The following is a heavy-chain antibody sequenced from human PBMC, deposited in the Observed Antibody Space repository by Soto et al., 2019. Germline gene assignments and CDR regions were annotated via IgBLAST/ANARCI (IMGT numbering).Heavy chain of an antibody. CDR3: AREYSYGWNYYYGMDV. V-gene: IGHV3-48*02. CDR2: ISSSSSTI. Sequence: PGGALRLSCAASGFTFSSYSINWVRQAPGKGLARVSYISSSSSTIYYADSVKGRFTISRDNAKNSLYLQMNSLRDEDTAVYYCAREYSYGWNYYYGMDVWGQGTTVTVSS. J-gene: IGHJ6*02. CDR1: GFTFSSYS. D-gene: IGHD5-18*01.